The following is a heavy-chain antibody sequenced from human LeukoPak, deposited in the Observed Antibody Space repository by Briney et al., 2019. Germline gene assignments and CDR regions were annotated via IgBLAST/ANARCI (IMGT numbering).Heavy chain of an antibody. D-gene: IGHD3-3*01. V-gene: IGHV3-30*18. J-gene: IGHJ4*02. CDR2: ISYDGSNK. Sequence: GGSLRLSCAASGFTFSSYAMHWVRQAPGKGLEWVAVISYDGSNKYYADSVKGRFTISRDNSKNTLYLQMNSLRAEDTAVYYCAKLIPAYYDFWSGNFDYWGQGTLVTVSS. CDR3: AKLIPAYYDFWSGNFDY. CDR1: GFTFSSYA.